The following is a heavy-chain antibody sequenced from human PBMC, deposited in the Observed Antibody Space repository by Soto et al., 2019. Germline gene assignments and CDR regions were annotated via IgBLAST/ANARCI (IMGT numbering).Heavy chain of an antibody. J-gene: IGHJ4*02. Sequence: QVQLVQSGAEVKKPGSSVTVSCKASGGTFSSYAISWVRQAPGQGLEWMGGIIPIFGTANYAQKFQGRVTITADESTSKAYMERSSLRSEDTAVYSCASGQNKYYFDYWGQGTLVTVSS. CDR3: ASGQNKYYFDY. CDR1: GGTFSSYA. V-gene: IGHV1-69*01. CDR2: IIPIFGTA.